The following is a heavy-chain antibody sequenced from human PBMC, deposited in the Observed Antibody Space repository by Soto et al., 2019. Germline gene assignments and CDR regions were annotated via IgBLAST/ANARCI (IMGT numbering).Heavy chain of an antibody. V-gene: IGHV2-5*02. D-gene: IGHD5-12*01. CDR1: GFSLNSRGMA. J-gene: IGHJ5*02. Sequence: QITLKESAPTLVKPTQTLTLTCTFSGFSLNSRGMAVSWIRQPPGKALEWLALIYWDDDKRYSPSLKSRITITKDTSKNQVVLTMTNMDFVDTATYFCPHQNIESPTREWFDPWGQGTQVTVSS. CDR2: IYWDDDK. CDR3: PHQNIESPTREWFDP.